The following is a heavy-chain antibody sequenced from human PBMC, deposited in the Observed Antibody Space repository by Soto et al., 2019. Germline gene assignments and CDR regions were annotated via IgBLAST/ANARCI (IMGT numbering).Heavy chain of an antibody. V-gene: IGHV3-15*01. CDR2: IKSQGDGGTR. CDR3: TTDLHAYCDRTPCSAGTYYYDYMDV. D-gene: IGHD2-2*01. Sequence: GGSLRLSCAASGFSFRNAWMSWVRQAPGKGLEWVGHIKSQGDGGTRDYSAPVKRSFTISRHDSKNTLFLQMTSLKNEYTAVYFSTTDLHAYCDRTPCSAGTYYYDYMDVWRQGTTVTVSS. CDR1: GFSFRNAW. J-gene: IGHJ6*02.